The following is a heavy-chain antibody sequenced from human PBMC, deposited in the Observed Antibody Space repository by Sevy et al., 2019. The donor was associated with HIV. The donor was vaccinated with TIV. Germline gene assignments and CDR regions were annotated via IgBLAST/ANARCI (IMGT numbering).Heavy chain of an antibody. CDR3: ARGGGEDTRDAFDI. J-gene: IGHJ3*02. D-gene: IGHD3-16*01. CDR2: IFPGGCT. V-gene: IGHV4-61*02. CDR1: RGSITIGSDY. Sequence: SETLSLTCSVSRGSITIGSDYWTWIRQPAGKGLEWIGRIFPGGCTNYNPSLKSRVAISVDTSKNQFSLKVYSVTAADTAVYYCARGGGEDTRDAFDIWGQGTVVTVSS.